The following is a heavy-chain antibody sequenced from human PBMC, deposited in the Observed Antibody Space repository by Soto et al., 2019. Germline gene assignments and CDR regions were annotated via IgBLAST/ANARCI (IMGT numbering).Heavy chain of an antibody. Sequence: SSETLSLTCTVSGDSIRSYYWTWIRQPPGKGLELIGYIYYSGSTRYNPSLKGRVTISVDMSKNQFSLKLSSVIAADTAVYYCAREYGGFDNGLDVWGQGTAVTVSS. CDR2: IYYSGST. V-gene: IGHV4-59*01. CDR1: GDSIRSYY. CDR3: AREYGGFDNGLDV. D-gene: IGHD2-15*01. J-gene: IGHJ6*02.